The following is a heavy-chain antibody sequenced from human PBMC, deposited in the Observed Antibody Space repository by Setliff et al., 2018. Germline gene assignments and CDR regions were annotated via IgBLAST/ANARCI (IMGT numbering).Heavy chain of an antibody. D-gene: IGHD5-18*01. V-gene: IGHV4-39*01. CDR3: ASNRAAMALDDP. J-gene: IGHJ5*02. CDR2: IYWSGNT. Sequence: SETLSLTCTVSGDSISSRSYYWSWIRQPPGKGLEWIGSIYWSGNTWYNPSFKSRVTISIDTSKNQFSLKMSSVTAADTAVYYCASNRAAMALDDPWGQGKLVTAPQ. CDR1: GDSISSRSYY.